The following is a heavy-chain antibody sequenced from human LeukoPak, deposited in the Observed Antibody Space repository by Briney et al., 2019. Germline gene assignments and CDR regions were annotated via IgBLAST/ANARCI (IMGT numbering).Heavy chain of an antibody. CDR2: IYYSGST. J-gene: IGHJ4*02. CDR1: GGSISSYY. Sequence: PSETLSLTCTVSGGSISSYYWSWIRQPPGKGLEWIGYIYYSGSTNYNPSLKRRVTISVDTSKNQFSLKLSSVTAADTAVYYCARVSGSYFSYYFDYWGQGTLVTVSS. CDR3: ARVSGSYFSYYFDY. D-gene: IGHD1-26*01. V-gene: IGHV4-59*01.